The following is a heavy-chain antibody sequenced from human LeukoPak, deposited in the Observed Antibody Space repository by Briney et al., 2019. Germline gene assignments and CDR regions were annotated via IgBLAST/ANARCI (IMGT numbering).Heavy chain of an antibody. J-gene: IGHJ4*02. CDR2: VYPPGNT. V-gene: IGHV4-38-2*02. Sequence: SETLSLTCIVSGYSISSGSYWGWIRQPPGKGLEWIGSVYPPGNTYYNPSLKSRVTISVDTSKNQFSLKLSSVTAADTAVYYCARDRRGPPDSWGQGTLVTVSS. CDR3: ARDRRGPPDS. CDR1: GYSISSGSY.